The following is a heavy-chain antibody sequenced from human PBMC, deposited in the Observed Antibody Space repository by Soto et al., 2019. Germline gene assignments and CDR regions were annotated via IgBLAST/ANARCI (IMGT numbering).Heavy chain of an antibody. D-gene: IGHD2-2*01. J-gene: IGHJ4*02. CDR1: GYTFTVYY. V-gene: IGHV1-2*02. Sequence: ASVKVSCKASGYTFTVYYMHCVRQSPGQGLEWMGWINPNSGGTNYAQKFQGRVTMTRDTSISTAYMELSRLRSDDTAVYYCARDEVPPWQPLDYWGQGTLVTVSS. CDR2: INPNSGGT. CDR3: ARDEVPPWQPLDY.